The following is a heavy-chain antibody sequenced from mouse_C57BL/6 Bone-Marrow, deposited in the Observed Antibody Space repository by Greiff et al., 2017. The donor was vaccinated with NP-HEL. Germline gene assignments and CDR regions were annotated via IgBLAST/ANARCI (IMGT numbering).Heavy chain of an antibody. V-gene: IGHV8-12*01. D-gene: IGHD1-1*01. Sequence: QVQLQQSGPGILQSSQTLSLTCSFSGFSLSTSGMGVSWIRQPSGKGLEWLAHIYWDDDKRYNPSLKSRLTISKDTSRNQVFLKITSVDTADTATYYCARRDYGSSEFAYWGQGTLVTVSA. J-gene: IGHJ3*01. CDR1: GFSLSTSGMG. CDR2: IYWDDDK. CDR3: ARRDYGSSEFAY.